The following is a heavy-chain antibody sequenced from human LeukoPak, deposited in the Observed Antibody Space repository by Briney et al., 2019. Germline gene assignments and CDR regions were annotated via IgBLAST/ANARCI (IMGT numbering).Heavy chain of an antibody. J-gene: IGHJ6*03. CDR2: ISAYNGNT. Sequence: ASVKVSCKASGYTFSSYGISWVRQAPGQGLEWMGWISAYNGNTDCAQKLQGRVTMTTDTSTSTAYMELRSLRSDDTAVYYCARDLKFIAAAGTGYYYYYMDVWGKGTTVTVSS. CDR3: ARDLKFIAAAGTGYYYYYMDV. D-gene: IGHD6-13*01. CDR1: GYTFSSYG. V-gene: IGHV1-18*01.